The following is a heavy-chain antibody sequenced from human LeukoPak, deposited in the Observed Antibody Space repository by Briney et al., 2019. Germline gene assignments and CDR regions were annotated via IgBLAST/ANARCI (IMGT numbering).Heavy chain of an antibody. V-gene: IGHV4-39*01. D-gene: IGHD1-26*01. CDR3: SRGWDACKLGNY. CDR1: DESISSSSYY. CDR2: IHPHGTM. J-gene: IGHJ4*02. Sequence: PSETLSLTCTVSDESISSSSYYWGWIRQSPGKGLEWIGTIHPHGTMFYNPSLESRVTISVDKSKRLFSLKPRSVTAADTAVYHCSRGWDACKLGNYWGQGSLVTVSS.